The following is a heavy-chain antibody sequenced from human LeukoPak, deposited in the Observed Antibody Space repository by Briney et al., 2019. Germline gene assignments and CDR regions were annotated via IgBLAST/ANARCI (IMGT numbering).Heavy chain of an antibody. D-gene: IGHD5-24*01. Sequence: PGGSLRLSCAASGFTFSSYAMHWVRQAPGKGLEWVAVISYDGSNKYYADSVKGRFTISRDNSKNTLYLQMNSLRAEDTAVYYCASTDGYNNGAFDIWGQGTMVTVSS. V-gene: IGHV3-30*04. CDR3: ASTDGYNNGAFDI. CDR1: GFTFSSYA. CDR2: ISYDGSNK. J-gene: IGHJ3*02.